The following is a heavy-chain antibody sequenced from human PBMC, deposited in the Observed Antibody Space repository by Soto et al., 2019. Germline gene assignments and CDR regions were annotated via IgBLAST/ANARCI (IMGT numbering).Heavy chain of an antibody. CDR3: AKDIGRNDFWRGHPFVY. J-gene: IGHJ4*02. CDR1: GFTFSSYA. D-gene: IGHD3-3*01. CDR2: ISGSGGST. V-gene: IGHV3-23*01. Sequence: GGSLRLSCAASGFTFSSYAMSWVRQAPGKGLEWVSAISGSGGSTYYADSVKGRFTISRDNSKNTLYLQMNSLRAEDTAVYYCAKDIGRNDFWRGHPFVYWGQGTLVTVSS.